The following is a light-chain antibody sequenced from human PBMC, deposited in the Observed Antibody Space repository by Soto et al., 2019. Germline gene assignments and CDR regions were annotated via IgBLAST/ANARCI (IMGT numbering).Light chain of an antibody. J-gene: IGLJ3*02. V-gene: IGLV1-44*01. CDR1: SSNIGSKT. CDR2: SNN. CDR3: AAWDDSLNGVV. Sequence: VLTQLPSASGTPGQRVTISCSGSSSNIGSKTVNWYQQLPGTAPKLLIYSNNQRPSGVPDRFSGSKSGTSASLAISGLQSEDEADYYCAAWDDSLNGVVFGGGTKLTVL.